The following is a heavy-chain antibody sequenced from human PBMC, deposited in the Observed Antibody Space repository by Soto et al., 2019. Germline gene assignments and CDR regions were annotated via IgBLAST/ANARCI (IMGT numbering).Heavy chain of an antibody. V-gene: IGHV3-11*01. J-gene: IGHJ2*01. CDR1: GFIFSDYY. CDR3: ARHFVATGGRYFDL. CDR2: IPNSGSPL. Sequence: QVQLEESGGGLVEPGGSLRLSCTASGFIFSDYYMSWIRQAPGKGLEWISYIPNSGSPLDYADSVKGRFAVSRDNAKKSLYLEINSLRAEDTAVYYCARHFVATGGRYFDLWGRGTLVTVSS. D-gene: IGHD3-3*02.